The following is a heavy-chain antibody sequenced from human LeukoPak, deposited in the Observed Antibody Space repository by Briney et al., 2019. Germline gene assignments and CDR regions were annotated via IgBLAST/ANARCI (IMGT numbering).Heavy chain of an antibody. J-gene: IGHJ4*02. CDR3: AKRTSGSSWYSSDS. V-gene: IGHV3-23*01. CDR2: MSGDATST. CDR1: GFTFSSYS. Sequence: GGSLRLSCAASGFTFSSYSMNWVRQAPGKGLEWVSTMSGDATSTYYADSVKGRFTISRDNSKNTLYLQMDSLRADDTAVYYCAKRTSGSSWYSSDSWGQGTLVTVSS. D-gene: IGHD6-13*01.